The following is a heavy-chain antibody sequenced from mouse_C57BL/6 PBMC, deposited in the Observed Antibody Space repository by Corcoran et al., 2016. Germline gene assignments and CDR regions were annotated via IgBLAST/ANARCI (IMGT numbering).Heavy chain of an antibody. CDR3: ARGGYGNFHYFDY. Sequence: DVQLQESGPGLVKPSQSLSLTCSVTGYSITSGYYWNWIRQFPGNKLEWMGYISYDGSNNYNPSLKNRISITRDTSKNQFFLKLNSVTTEDTATYYCARGGYGNFHYFDYWGQGTTLTVSS. J-gene: IGHJ2*01. CDR2: ISYDGSN. D-gene: IGHD2-1*01. V-gene: IGHV3-6*01. CDR1: GYSITSGYY.